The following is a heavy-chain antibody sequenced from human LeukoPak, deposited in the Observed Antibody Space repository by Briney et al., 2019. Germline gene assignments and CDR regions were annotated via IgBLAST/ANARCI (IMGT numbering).Heavy chain of an antibody. Sequence: GASVKVSCKASGYTFTSYYMHWVRQAPDQGLEWRGIINPSGGSTSYAQKFQGRVTMTRDTSTSTVYMELSSLRSEDTAVYYCARVAAAEVSPGNYGMDVWGQGTTVTVSS. CDR3: ARVAAAEVSPGNYGMDV. V-gene: IGHV1-46*01. CDR2: INPSGGST. J-gene: IGHJ6*02. D-gene: IGHD6-13*01. CDR1: GYTFTSYY.